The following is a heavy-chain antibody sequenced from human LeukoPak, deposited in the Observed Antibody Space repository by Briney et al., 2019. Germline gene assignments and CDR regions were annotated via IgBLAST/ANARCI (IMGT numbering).Heavy chain of an antibody. J-gene: IGHJ4*02. CDR3: ARDSYGSGSYSWFRY. CDR2: ISSSSSYI. CDR1: GFTFSSYS. D-gene: IGHD3-10*01. Sequence: GGSLRLSCAASGFTFSSYSMNWVRQAPGKGLEWVSSISSSSSYIYYADSVKGRFIISRDNAKNSLYLQMNSLRAEDTAVYYCARDSYGSGSYSWFRYWGQGTLVTVSS. V-gene: IGHV3-21*01.